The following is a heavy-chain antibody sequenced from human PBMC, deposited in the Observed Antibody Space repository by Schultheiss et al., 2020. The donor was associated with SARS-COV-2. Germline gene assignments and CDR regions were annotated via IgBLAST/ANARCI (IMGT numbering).Heavy chain of an antibody. D-gene: IGHD2-8*01. Sequence: GGSLRLSCAASGFTFSSYWMSWVRQAPGKGLEWVANIKQDGSEKYYVDSVKGRFTISRDNAKNSLYLQMNSLRAEDTAVYYCARDVGVKGWYFGYWGQGTLVTVSS. CDR2: IKQDGSEK. CDR1: GFTFSSYW. V-gene: IGHV3-7*03. CDR3: ARDVGVKGWYFGY. J-gene: IGHJ4*02.